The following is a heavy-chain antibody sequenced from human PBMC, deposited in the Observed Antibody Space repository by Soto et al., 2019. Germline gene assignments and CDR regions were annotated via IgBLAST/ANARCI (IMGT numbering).Heavy chain of an antibody. V-gene: IGHV3-23*01. J-gene: IGHJ6*03. Sequence: PGGSLRLSCAASGFTFSSYAMSWVRQAPGKGLEWVSAISGSGGSTYYADSVKGRFTISRDNSKNTLYLQMNSLRAEDTAVYYCAKATVTTWDYYYYMDVWGQGTTVTVSS. CDR2: ISGSGGST. CDR3: AKATVTTWDYYYYMDV. D-gene: IGHD4-17*01. CDR1: GFTFSSYA.